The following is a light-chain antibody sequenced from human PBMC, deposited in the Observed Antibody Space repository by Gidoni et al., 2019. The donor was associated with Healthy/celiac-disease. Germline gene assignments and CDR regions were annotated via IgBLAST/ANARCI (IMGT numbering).Light chain of an antibody. CDR1: QSISSY. CDR3: QQSYSTPIT. V-gene: IGKV1-39*01. J-gene: IGKJ5*01. CDR2: AAS. Sequence: DIQMTQSPSSLSESVGDRVTITCRASQSISSYLNWYQQKPGKAPKLLIYAASSLQSGVPSRFSGSGSGTDFTLTISILQPEDFATYYCQQSYSTPITFGQGTRLEIK.